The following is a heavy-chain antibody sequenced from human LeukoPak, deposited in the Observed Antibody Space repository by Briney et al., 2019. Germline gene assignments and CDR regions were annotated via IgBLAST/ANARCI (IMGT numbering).Heavy chain of an antibody. Sequence: SVTVSCKASGCTFSSYAISWVRQAPGQGLEWMGGIIPIFGTANYSQKFQGRVTITADESTSTAYMELSSLRSEDTAVYYCASATAGGGYSYGFYFDYWGQGTLVTVSS. CDR2: IIPIFGTA. D-gene: IGHD5-18*01. CDR1: GCTFSSYA. J-gene: IGHJ4*02. CDR3: ASATAGGGYSYGFYFDY. V-gene: IGHV1-69*13.